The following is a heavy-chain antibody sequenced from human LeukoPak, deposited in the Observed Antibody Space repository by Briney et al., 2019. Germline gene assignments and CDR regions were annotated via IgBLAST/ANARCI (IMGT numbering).Heavy chain of an antibody. J-gene: IGHJ3*02. Sequence: SETLSLTCTVSGGSLIGYYWSWVRQPPGKGLEWIGYIYYSGSTTYNPSLRSRVTISVDTSKDLFSLRLTSVTAADTALYYGARHRGHYTAHDAFDIWGQGTWVAVSS. CDR1: GGSLIGYY. V-gene: IGHV4-59*08. CDR3: ARHRGHYTAHDAFDI. CDR2: IYYSGST. D-gene: IGHD3-3*01.